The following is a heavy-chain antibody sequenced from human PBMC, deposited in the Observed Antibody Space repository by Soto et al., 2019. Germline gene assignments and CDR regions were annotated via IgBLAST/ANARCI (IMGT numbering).Heavy chain of an antibody. V-gene: IGHV4-34*01. D-gene: IGHD2-15*01. CDR2: INHSGST. Sequence: QVQLQQWGAGLLKPSETLSLTCAVYGGSFSGYYWSWIRQPPGKGLEWIGEINHSGSTNYNPSLKGRLTRSVEPSKNQFFLKLSSVTAADTAVYYCARVFCSGGSCTYYFDYWGQGTLVTVSS. CDR1: GGSFSGYY. J-gene: IGHJ4*02. CDR3: ARVFCSGGSCTYYFDY.